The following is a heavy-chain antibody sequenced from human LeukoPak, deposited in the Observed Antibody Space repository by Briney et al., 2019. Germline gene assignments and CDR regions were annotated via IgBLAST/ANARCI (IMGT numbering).Heavy chain of an antibody. D-gene: IGHD3-22*01. J-gene: IGHJ4*02. CDR2: ISGSSIYI. CDR1: GFTFSAYS. V-gene: IGHV3-21*01. Sequence: EGSLRLSCATSGFTFSAYSMNWVRQAPGKGLEWVSSISGSSIYINYADSVKGRFTISSDNAKNSLYLQMNSLRAEDTAVYYCARALYDSSGYYFDYWGQGTLVTVSS. CDR3: ARALYDSSGYYFDY.